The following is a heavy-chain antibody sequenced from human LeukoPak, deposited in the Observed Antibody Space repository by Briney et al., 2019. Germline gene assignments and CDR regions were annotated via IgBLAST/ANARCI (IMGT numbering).Heavy chain of an antibody. J-gene: IGHJ4*02. CDR1: GLTFSNYG. CDR2: TWYDGSNK. Sequence: GGSLRLSCAASGLTFSNYGMHWVRQAPGKGLEWVAVTWYDGSNKYYADSVKGRFTISRDNSKNTLYLQMNSLRAEDTAVYYCAKDSRGYNRPIDTWGQGTLVTVSS. V-gene: IGHV3-33*06. D-gene: IGHD3-22*01. CDR3: AKDSRGYNRPIDT.